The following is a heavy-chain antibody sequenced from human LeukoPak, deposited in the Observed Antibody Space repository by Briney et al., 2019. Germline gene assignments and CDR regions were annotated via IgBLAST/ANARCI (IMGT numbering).Heavy chain of an antibody. CDR1: GFTFRSYA. D-gene: IGHD5-18*01. Sequence: GGSLRLSCAASGFTFRSYAMQWVRQAPGKGLEWVSYITYNSGTIFYADSVKGRFAISRDNAKDSLYLQMSSLRDEDTAVYYCARDSGYSYADDYWGQGTLVTVSS. V-gene: IGHV3-48*02. J-gene: IGHJ4*02. CDR3: ARDSGYSYADDY. CDR2: ITYNSGTI.